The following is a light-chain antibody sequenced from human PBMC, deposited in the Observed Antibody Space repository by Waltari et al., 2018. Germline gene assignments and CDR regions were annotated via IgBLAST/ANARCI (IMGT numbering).Light chain of an antibody. CDR1: QRVGRT. CDR3: QKYGTRPAT. Sequence: DIVFTQSPASLSLSPGDRATLSCRASQRVGRTLAWYQQRPGQAPRLLIYDASSRATGIPDRFSGSGSGTDFSLTISRLEPEDFAVYYCQKYGTRPATFGQGTKVEVK. CDR2: DAS. J-gene: IGKJ1*01. V-gene: IGKV3-20*01.